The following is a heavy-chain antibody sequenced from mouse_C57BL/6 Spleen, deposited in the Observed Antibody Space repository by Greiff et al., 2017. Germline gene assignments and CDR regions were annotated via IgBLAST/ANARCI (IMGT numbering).Heavy chain of an antibody. D-gene: IGHD2-1*01. CDR1: GYTFTSYW. CDR3: TRDYGNYEDYFDY. CDR2: ISPGNSDP. Sequence: EVQLQQSGTVLARPGASVKMSCKTSGYTFTSYWMHWVKQRPGQGLEWIGAISPGNSDPSYNQKFKGKAKLTAVASASTAYMELSSLTNEDSAVYYCTRDYGNYEDYFDYWGQGTTLTVSS. V-gene: IGHV1-5*01. J-gene: IGHJ2*01.